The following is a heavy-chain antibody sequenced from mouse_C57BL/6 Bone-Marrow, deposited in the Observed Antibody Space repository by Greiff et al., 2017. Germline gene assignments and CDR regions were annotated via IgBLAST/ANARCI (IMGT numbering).Heavy chain of an antibody. J-gene: IGHJ1*03. CDR3: AREIPNGSSYWYFDV. CDR2: IHPNSGST. V-gene: IGHV1-64*01. CDR1: GYTFTSYW. Sequence: QVQLQQPGAELVKPGASVKLSCKASGYTFTSYWMNWVKQXPGQGLEWIGMIHPNSGSTNYNEKFKSKATLTVDKSSSTAYMQLSRLTSEDAAVYYCAREIPNGSSYWYFDVWGTGTTVTVSS. D-gene: IGHD1-1*01.